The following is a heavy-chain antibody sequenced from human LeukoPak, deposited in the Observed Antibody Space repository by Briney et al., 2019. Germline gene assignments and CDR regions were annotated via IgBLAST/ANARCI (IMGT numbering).Heavy chain of an antibody. J-gene: IGHJ6*03. Sequence: PSETLSLTCTVSGGSISSGGYHWSWIRQPPGKGLEWIGYIYHSGSTYYNPSLKSRVTISVDRSKNQFSLKLSSVTAADTAVYYCARGGTRHYYYYYYMDVWGKGTTVTVSS. CDR1: GGSISSGGYH. CDR2: IYHSGST. CDR3: ARGGTRHYYYYYYMDV. D-gene: IGHD2-2*01. V-gene: IGHV4-30-2*01.